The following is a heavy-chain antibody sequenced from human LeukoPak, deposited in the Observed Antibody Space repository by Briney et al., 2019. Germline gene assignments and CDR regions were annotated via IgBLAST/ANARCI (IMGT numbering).Heavy chain of an antibody. V-gene: IGHV1-69*06. CDR2: IIPIFGTA. D-gene: IGHD3-9*01. Sequence: SVKVSCKASGGTFSSYAISWVRQAPGQGLEWMGGIIPIFGTANYAQKFQGRVTITADKSTSTAHMELSSLRSEDTAVYYCARDYRSYDILTGYYPSGMDVWGKGTTVTVSS. CDR1: GGTFSSYA. CDR3: ARDYRSYDILTGYYPSGMDV. J-gene: IGHJ6*04.